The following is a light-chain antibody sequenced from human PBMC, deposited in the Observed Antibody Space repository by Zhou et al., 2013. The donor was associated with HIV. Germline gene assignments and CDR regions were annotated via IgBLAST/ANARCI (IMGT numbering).Light chain of an antibody. CDR1: QSVSSSY. CDR2: DAS. V-gene: IGKV3D-20*02. J-gene: IGKJ5*01. CDR3: QQRSNLIT. Sequence: EIVLTQSPGTLSLSPGERVILSCRASQSVSSSYLAWYQQKPGQAPRLLIYDASNRATGIPARFSGSGSGTDFTLTISSLEPEDFAVYYCQQRSNLITFGQGTRLEIK.